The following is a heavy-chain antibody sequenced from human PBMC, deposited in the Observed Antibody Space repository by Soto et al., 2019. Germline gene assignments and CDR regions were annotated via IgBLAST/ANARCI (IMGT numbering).Heavy chain of an antibody. CDR1: RFSFTNAW. J-gene: IGHJ6*02. CDR2: IKSKTDGGTA. D-gene: IGHD1-26*01. V-gene: IGHV3-15*01. CDR3: STDIGIYGLDI. Sequence: EVQLVESGGGFVQPGGSLRLSCVASRFSFTNAWMSWVRQAPGKGPEWGGRIKSKTDGGTADYAAPVKGRFTISRDDSQNTLYLHMDSLTTEDPALYHCSTDIGIYGLDIWGQGTTVTVSS.